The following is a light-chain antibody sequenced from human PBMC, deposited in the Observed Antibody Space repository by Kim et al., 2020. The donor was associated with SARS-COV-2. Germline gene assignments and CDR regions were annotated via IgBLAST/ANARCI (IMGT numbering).Light chain of an antibody. CDR3: LQYISSPWS. Sequence: SAPGEGAALSCRASQNVVANYLAWYQQKPGQAPRLLIYGASSRAAGIPDRFSGSGSGTDFTLTISRLEPEDFAVYYCLQYISSPWSFGQGTKLEI. J-gene: IGKJ2*03. V-gene: IGKV3-20*01. CDR1: QNVVANY. CDR2: GAS.